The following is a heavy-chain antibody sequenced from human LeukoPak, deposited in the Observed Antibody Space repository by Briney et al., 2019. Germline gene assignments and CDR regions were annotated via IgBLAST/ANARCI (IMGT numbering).Heavy chain of an antibody. CDR3: ARGLWFGELSY. CDR1: GFTVSSNY. CDR2: IYSGGST. J-gene: IGHJ4*02. D-gene: IGHD3-10*01. V-gene: IGHV3-66*01. Sequence: GGSLRLSCAASGFTVSSNYMSWVSQAPGKGLEWVSVIYSGGSTYYADSVKGRFTISRDNSKNTLYLQMNSLRAEDTAVYYCARGLWFGELSYWGQGTLVTVSS.